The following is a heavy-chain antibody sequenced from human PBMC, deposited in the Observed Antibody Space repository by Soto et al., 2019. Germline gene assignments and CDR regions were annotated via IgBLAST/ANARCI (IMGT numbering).Heavy chain of an antibody. V-gene: IGHV4-59*08. Sequence: QMLLQESGPGLVKPSETLSLTCTVPGGSITSYYWCWIRQSPGKGLEWMGYVNHSGSSYYNPSLASRITISLDTAKNHFSLRLTSVTAADTAIYYCARLGFCSGATCRPEHRGQGTRVTVSS. CDR3: ARLGFCSGATCRPEH. CDR1: GGSITSYY. J-gene: IGHJ4*02. CDR2: VNHSGSS. D-gene: IGHD2-15*01.